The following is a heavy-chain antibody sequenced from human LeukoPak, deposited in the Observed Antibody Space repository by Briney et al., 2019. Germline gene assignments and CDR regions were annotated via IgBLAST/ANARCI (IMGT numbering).Heavy chain of an antibody. CDR3: ARDFDSPLAFDI. D-gene: IGHD3-9*01. Sequence: SQTLSLTCTVSGGSISSTTYYWSWIRQPAGKGLEWIGRIHVSGSTNYNPSLKRRITISVDTSKNQFFLKLSSVTAADTAVYYCARDFDSPLAFDIWGQGTMVTVSS. V-gene: IGHV4-61*02. CDR2: IHVSGST. J-gene: IGHJ3*02. CDR1: GGSISSTTYY.